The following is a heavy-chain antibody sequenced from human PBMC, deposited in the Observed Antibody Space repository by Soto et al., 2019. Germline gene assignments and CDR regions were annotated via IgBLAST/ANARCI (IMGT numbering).Heavy chain of an antibody. CDR2: ISPSSGRV. J-gene: IGHJ4*02. CDR1: GYTFTSYY. D-gene: IGHD1-26*01. CDR3: ATGVGSLDH. Sequence: QVQLVQSGAEVKKPGASVKVSCKASGYTFTSYYVYWVRQAPGQGLEWMALISPSSGRVTYAQNFQGRVSVTRDTSTSTVYMEVSSLTSEDTAVYYCATGVGSLDHWGQGTLVTAS. V-gene: IGHV1-46*01.